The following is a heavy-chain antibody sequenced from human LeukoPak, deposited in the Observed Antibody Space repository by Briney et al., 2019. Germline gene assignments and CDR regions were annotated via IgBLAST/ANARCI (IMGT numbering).Heavy chain of an antibody. Sequence: PSETLSLTCAVYGGSFSGYYWSWIRQPPGKGLEWIGEINHSGSTNYNPSLKSRVTISVDTSKNQFSLKLSSVTAADTAVYYCARENYYDSSGYFPWGQGTLVTVSS. J-gene: IGHJ5*02. CDR1: GGSFSGYY. D-gene: IGHD3-22*01. CDR3: ARENYYDSSGYFP. V-gene: IGHV4-34*01. CDR2: INHSGST.